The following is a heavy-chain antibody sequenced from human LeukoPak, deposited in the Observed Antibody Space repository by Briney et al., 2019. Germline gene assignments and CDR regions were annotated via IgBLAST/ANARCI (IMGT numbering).Heavy chain of an antibody. CDR1: GGTFSSYA. J-gene: IGHJ4*02. V-gene: IGHV1-69*13. CDR2: IIPIFGTA. D-gene: IGHD5-24*01. Sequence: GASVKVSCKASGGTFSSYAISWVRQAPGQGLEWMGGIIPIFGTANYAQKFQGRVTITAGESTSTAYMELSSLRSEDTAVYYCARDREMATEDYFDYWGQGTLVTVSS. CDR3: ARDREMATEDYFDY.